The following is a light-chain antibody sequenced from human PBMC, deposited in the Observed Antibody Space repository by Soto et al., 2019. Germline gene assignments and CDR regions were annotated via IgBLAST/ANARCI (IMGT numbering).Light chain of an antibody. CDR3: SSYTTDTIWV. CDR2: EVS. CDR1: SSDVGGYNY. Sequence: QSALTQPASVSGSPGQSITISCTGTSSDVGGYNYVSWYQQHPGKAPKLMIYEVSNRPSGVSDRFSGSKSANTASLTISGLQSEDEATYYCSSYTTDTIWVFGGGTKVTVL. J-gene: IGLJ3*02. V-gene: IGLV2-14*01.